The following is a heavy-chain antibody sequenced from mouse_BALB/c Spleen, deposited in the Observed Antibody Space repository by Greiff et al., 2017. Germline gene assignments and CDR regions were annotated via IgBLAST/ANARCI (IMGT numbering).Heavy chain of an antibody. CDR1: GFTFSSFG. V-gene: IGHV5-17*02. CDR2: ISSGSSTI. Sequence: DVKLVESGGGLVQPGGSRKLSCAASGFTFSSFGMHWVRQAPEKGLEWVAYISSGSSTIYYADTVKGRFTISRDNPKNTLFLQMTSLRSEDTAMYYCARFGTTTGAMDYWGQGTSVTVSS. CDR3: ARFGTTTGAMDY. D-gene: IGHD5-5*01. J-gene: IGHJ4*01.